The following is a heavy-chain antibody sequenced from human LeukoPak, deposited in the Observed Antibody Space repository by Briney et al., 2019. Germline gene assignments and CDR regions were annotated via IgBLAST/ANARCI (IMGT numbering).Heavy chain of an antibody. J-gene: IGHJ4*02. CDR1: GYTFTSYG. CDR2: ISAYNGNT. Sequence: ASVEVSCKASGYTFTSYGISWVRQAPGQGLEWMGWISAYNGNTNYAQKLQGRVTMTTDTPTSTAYMELRSLRSDDTAVYYCARDTARSSFSSVGDYFDYWGQGTLVTVSS. D-gene: IGHD6-19*01. V-gene: IGHV1-18*01. CDR3: ARDTARSSFSSVGDYFDY.